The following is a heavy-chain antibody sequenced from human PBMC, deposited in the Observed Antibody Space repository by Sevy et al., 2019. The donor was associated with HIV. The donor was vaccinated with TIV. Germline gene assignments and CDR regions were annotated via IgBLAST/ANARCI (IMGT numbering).Heavy chain of an antibody. CDR2: IKKDGSGK. Sequence: GGSLRLSCAGSGFIFSDYWLSWVRQSPGKGLEWVATIKKDGSGKYYVDAVKGGFSISRDNGRNSVSLEMIGLRVEDTALDYCSREAGGFNCRPYYFDSWGQGTLVTVSS. CDR1: GFIFSDYW. CDR3: SREAGGFNCRPYYFDS. V-gene: IGHV3-7*01. D-gene: IGHD2-15*01. J-gene: IGHJ4*02.